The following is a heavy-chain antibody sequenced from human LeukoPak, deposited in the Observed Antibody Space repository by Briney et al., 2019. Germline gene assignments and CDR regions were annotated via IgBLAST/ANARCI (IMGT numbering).Heavy chain of an antibody. Sequence: GGSLRLSCAASGFTFSGSGMHWVRQAPGKGLEWVAFIRYHGSDKYYADPVKGRFTISGDNSKNTLYLQMNSLRPEDTSVYFCARSPTSWYFDYWGQGTLVTVSS. CDR3: ARSPTSWYFDY. D-gene: IGHD2-2*01. J-gene: IGHJ4*02. CDR2: IRYHGSDK. CDR1: GFTFSGSG. V-gene: IGHV3-30*02.